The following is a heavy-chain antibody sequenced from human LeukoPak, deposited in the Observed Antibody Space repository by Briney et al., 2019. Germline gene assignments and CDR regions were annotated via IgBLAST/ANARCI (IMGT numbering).Heavy chain of an antibody. Sequence: GGSLRLSCAASGFTFDDYAMHWVRQAPGKGREGFSGISWNSGSIGYADSVKGRFTISRDNAKNSLYLQMNSLRAEDTALYYCAKDKRYFDWSYGMDVWGQGTTVTVSS. CDR1: GFTFDDYA. V-gene: IGHV3-9*01. J-gene: IGHJ6*02. D-gene: IGHD3-9*01. CDR3: AKDKRYFDWSYGMDV. CDR2: ISWNSGSI.